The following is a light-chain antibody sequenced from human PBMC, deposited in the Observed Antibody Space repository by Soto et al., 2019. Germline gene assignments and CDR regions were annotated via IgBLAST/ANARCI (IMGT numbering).Light chain of an antibody. CDR2: DAS. CDR1: QSVSSF. V-gene: IGKV3-11*01. Sequence: EIVLTQSPATLSLSPGERATLSCRASQSVSSFLAWYQQKPGQAPRLLIYDASNRATGIPARFSGSGSGTDFTLTISSLEPEDFAVYYCQQYGSLSWTFGQGTKVDIK. CDR3: QQYGSLSWT. J-gene: IGKJ1*01.